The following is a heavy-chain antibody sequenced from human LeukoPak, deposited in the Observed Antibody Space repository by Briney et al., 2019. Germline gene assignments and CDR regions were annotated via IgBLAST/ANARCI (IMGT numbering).Heavy chain of an antibody. J-gene: IGHJ3*02. CDR3: ARDKNWGSGAFDI. CDR1: GFTFSSYS. D-gene: IGHD7-27*01. CDR2: ISISSSYL. Sequence: PGGSLRLSCAASGFTFSSYSMIWVRQAPGKGLEWVSSISISSSYLYYADSVKGRFTISRDNAKSSLYLQMNSLRAEDTAVYYCARDKNWGSGAFDIWGQGTMVTVSS. V-gene: IGHV3-21*01.